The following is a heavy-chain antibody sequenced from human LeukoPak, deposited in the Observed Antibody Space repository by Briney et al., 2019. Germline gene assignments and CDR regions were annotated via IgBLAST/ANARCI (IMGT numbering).Heavy chain of an antibody. CDR1: GGSISSYY. Sequence: PETLSLTCTVSGGSISSYYWSWLRQPPGKGLEWIGYIYYSGSTNYNPSLKSRVTISVDTSKNQFSLKLSSVTAADTAVYYCARDSCSSTSCSFDYWGQGTLVTVSS. D-gene: IGHD2-2*01. V-gene: IGHV4-59*01. CDR3: ARDSCSSTSCSFDY. J-gene: IGHJ4*02. CDR2: IYYSGST.